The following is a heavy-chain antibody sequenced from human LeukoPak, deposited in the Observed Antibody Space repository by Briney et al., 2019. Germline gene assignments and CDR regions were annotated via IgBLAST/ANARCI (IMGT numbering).Heavy chain of an antibody. CDR1: GFTFSSYP. J-gene: IGHJ4*02. D-gene: IGHD6-13*01. V-gene: IGHV3-30-3*01. CDR2: ISNDIRNT. CDR3: ARDRGIAAAGPFDY. Sequence: QTGGSLRLSCAASGFTFSSYPMHWVRQAPGKGLEWVAVISNDIRNTYYADSVKGRFSISRDNPKNTLYLQMNSLRDEDTAVYYCARDRGIAAAGPFDYWGQGTLVTVSS.